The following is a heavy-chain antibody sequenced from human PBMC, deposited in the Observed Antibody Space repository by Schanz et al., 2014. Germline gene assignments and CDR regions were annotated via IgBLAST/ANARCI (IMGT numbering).Heavy chain of an antibody. CDR1: AYIFRSHG. V-gene: IGHV1-18*01. Sequence: QVQLVQSGAEVKKPGASVKVSCNASAYIFRSHGMTWVRQAPGQGPELRGWINAHAGNTQYAQKFQGRVNMTRDTVTTTVHLELTRLRTDDTAIYYCARVHIATYHYNSPGAFDIWGQGTRVTVSS. J-gene: IGHJ3*02. D-gene: IGHD3-10*01. CDR2: INAHAGNT. CDR3: ARVHIATYHYNSPGAFDI.